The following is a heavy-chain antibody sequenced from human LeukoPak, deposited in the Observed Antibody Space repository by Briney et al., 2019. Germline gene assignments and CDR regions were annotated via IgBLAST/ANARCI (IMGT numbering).Heavy chain of an antibody. Sequence: GGSLRLSCAASGFIFSSHGMHWVRQAPGKGLEWVAVISYDGSNEYYADSVKGRFIISRDNSKNTLFLQMNSLRPEDTAVYYCARSTFGGIIVIGDYWGQGALVTVS. CDR2: ISYDGSNE. CDR1: GFIFSSHG. J-gene: IGHJ4*02. CDR3: ARSTFGGIIVIGDY. V-gene: IGHV3-30*03. D-gene: IGHD3-16*02.